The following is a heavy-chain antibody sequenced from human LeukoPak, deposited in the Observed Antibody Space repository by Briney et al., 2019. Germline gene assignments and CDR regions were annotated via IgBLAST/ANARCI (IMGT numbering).Heavy chain of an antibody. V-gene: IGHV3-53*01. D-gene: IGHD3-22*01. J-gene: IGHJ4*02. CDR3: AKGDDSSGYYDPTPYCFDY. CDR2: IYSDGST. Sequence: GGSLRLSCAASGFTVSSNYMSWVRQAPGKGLEWVSEIYSDGSTYYAASVKGRFSISRDSSKNTVYLQMNSLRAEDTAVYYCAKGDDSSGYYDPTPYCFDYWGQGTLVTVSS. CDR1: GFTVSSNY.